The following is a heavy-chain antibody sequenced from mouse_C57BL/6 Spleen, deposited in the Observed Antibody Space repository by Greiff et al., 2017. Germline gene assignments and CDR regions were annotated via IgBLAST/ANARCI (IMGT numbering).Heavy chain of an antibody. J-gene: IGHJ4*01. CDR3: ARHSSGSPYYAMDY. CDR2: ISSGGSYT. D-gene: IGHD3-2*02. V-gene: IGHV5-6*02. CDR1: GFTFSSYG. Sequence: EVMLVESGGDLVKPGGSLKLSCAASGFTFSSYGMSWVRQTPDKRLEWVATISSGGSYTYYPDSVKGRFTISRDNATNTLYLQMSSLKSEDTAMYYCARHSSGSPYYAMDYWGQGTSVTVSS.